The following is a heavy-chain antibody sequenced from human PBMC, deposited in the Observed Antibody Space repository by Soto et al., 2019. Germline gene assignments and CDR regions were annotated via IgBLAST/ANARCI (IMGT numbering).Heavy chain of an antibody. CDR3: AHSGLLPGYCSSTSCYLSYFDY. D-gene: IGHD2-2*01. J-gene: IGHJ4*02. Sequence: SGPTLVNPTQTLTLTCTFSGFSLSTSGVGVGWIRQPPGKALEWLALIYWDDDKRYSPSLKSRLTITKDTSKNQVVLTMTNMDPVDTATYYCAHSGLLPGYCSSTSCYLSYFDYWGQGTLVTVSS. CDR2: IYWDDDK. V-gene: IGHV2-5*02. CDR1: GFSLSTSGVG.